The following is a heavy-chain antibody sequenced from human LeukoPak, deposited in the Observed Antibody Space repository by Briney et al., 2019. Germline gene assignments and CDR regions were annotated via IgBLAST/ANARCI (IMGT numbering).Heavy chain of an antibody. CDR2: INPNSGGT. D-gene: IGHD3-10*01. V-gene: IGHV1-2*02. CDR1: GYTFTGYY. J-gene: IGHJ4*02. CDR3: ARGAILGESPDDY. Sequence: GASVKVSCKASGYTFTGYYMHWVRQAPGQGLEWMGWINPNSGGTNYAQKFQGRVTMTRNTSISTAYMELSRLRSDDTAVYYCARGAILGESPDDYWGQGTLVTVSS.